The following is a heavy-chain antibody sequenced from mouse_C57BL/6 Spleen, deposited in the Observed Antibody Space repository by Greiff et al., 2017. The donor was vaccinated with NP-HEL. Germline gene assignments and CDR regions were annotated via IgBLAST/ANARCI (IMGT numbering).Heavy chain of an antibody. CDR1: GYTFTDYY. CDR2: IYPGSGNT. V-gene: IGHV1-76*01. D-gene: IGHD3-1*01. Sequence: QVQLQQSGAELVRPGASVKLSCKASGYTFTDYYINWVKQRPGQGLEWIARIYPGSGNTYYNEKFKGKATLTAEKSSSTAYMQLSSLTSEDSAVYFCARSGLRGYFDVWGTGTTVTVSS. J-gene: IGHJ1*03. CDR3: ARSGLRGYFDV.